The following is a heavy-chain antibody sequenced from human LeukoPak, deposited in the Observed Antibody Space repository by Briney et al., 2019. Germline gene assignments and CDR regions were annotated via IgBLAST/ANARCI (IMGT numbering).Heavy chain of an antibody. CDR3: ARRTTVTPNWFDP. D-gene: IGHD4-17*01. CDR2: IYYTGST. V-gene: IGHV4-59*08. CDR1: GGPISTYQ. J-gene: IGHJ5*02. Sequence: PSETLSLTCTVSGGPISTYQWSWIRQPPGKGLEWIGYIYYTGSTNYNPSLRSRVTISLDTSKNQFSLRVNSVTAADTAVYYCARRTTVTPNWFDPWGPGTLVTVSS.